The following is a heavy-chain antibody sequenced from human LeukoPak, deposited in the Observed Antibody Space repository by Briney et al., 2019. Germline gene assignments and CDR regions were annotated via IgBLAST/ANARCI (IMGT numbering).Heavy chain of an antibody. V-gene: IGHV3-20*04. J-gene: IGHJ3*02. CDR3: ARARGWLRLLDAFDI. CDR2: INWNGGST. CDR1: GFTFDDYG. D-gene: IGHD5-12*01. Sequence: PGGSLRLSCAASGFTFDDYGMSWVRQAPGKGLEWVSGINWNGGSTGYADSVKGRFTISRDNAKNSLYLQMNSLRAEDTALYYCARARGWLRLLDAFDIWGQGTMVTVSS.